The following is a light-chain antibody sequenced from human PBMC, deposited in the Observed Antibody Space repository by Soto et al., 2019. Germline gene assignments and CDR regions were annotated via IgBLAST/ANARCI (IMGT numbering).Light chain of an antibody. Sequence: EIVLTQSPGTLSLSPGDRATLSCRASQAFDTYLAWYQQKPGQAPRLLIYRVSSRATDIPDRFSGSGSGTDFTLTISILEPEDFAVYYCHYYADSPGSFGPGTKVDIK. J-gene: IGKJ3*01. V-gene: IGKV3-20*01. CDR3: HYYADSPGS. CDR1: QAFDTY. CDR2: RVS.